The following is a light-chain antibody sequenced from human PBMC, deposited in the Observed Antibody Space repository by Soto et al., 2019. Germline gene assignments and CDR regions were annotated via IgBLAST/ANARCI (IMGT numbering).Light chain of an antibody. CDR1: QSVSSN. Sequence: EIVMTQSPATLSVSPGERANLSCRASQSVSSNLAWYQQKPGQAPRLLIYGASTRATGIPARFSGSGSGTEFTLTISSLQSEDFAVYHCQQYDKWPRTFGQGTKVDIK. CDR3: QQYDKWPRT. CDR2: GAS. J-gene: IGKJ1*01. V-gene: IGKV3-15*01.